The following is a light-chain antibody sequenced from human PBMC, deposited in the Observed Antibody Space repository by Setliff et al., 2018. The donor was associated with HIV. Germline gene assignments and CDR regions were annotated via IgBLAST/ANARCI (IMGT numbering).Light chain of an antibody. V-gene: IGLV2-23*02. J-gene: IGLJ3*02. CDR1: SSDVGSYNL. CDR3: CSYAGSSAWV. CDR2: EVN. Sequence: QSALTQPASVSGSPGQSITISCTGTSSDVGSYNLVSWYQHHPGKAPKLLIYEVNKRPSGVSNRFSVSKSGNTASLTISGLQAEDEADYYCCSYAGSSAWVFGGGTKVTVL.